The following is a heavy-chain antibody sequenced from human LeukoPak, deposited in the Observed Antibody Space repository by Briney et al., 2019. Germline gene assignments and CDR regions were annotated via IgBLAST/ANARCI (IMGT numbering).Heavy chain of an antibody. Sequence: GGSLRLSCAASGLTFRSYWMSWVRQAPGKGLEWVANIKQDGSEKYCVDSVKGRYTISRDNAKNSLYLQMERLRAEDKAVYYCARGRSWYYFDYWGQGNLVTVSS. CDR3: ARGRSWYYFDY. J-gene: IGHJ4*02. CDR2: IKQDGSEK. D-gene: IGHD6-13*01. V-gene: IGHV3-7*04. CDR1: GLTFRSYW.